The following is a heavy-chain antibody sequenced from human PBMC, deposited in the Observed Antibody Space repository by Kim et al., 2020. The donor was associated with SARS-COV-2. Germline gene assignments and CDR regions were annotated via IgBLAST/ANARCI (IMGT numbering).Heavy chain of an antibody. V-gene: IGHV3-30*18. D-gene: IGHD6-6*01. CDR2: ISYDGSNK. CDR3: AKERGSDWFDP. J-gene: IGHJ5*02. CDR1: GFTFSSYG. Sequence: GGSLRLSCAASGFTFSSYGMHWVRQAPGKGLEWVAVISYDGSNKYYADSVKGRFTISRDNSKNTLYLQMNSLRAEDTAVYYCAKERGSDWFDPWGQGTL.